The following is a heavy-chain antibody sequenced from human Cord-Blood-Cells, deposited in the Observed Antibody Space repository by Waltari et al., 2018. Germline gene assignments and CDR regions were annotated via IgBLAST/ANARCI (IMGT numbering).Heavy chain of an antibody. CDR1: GYTFTSYD. J-gene: IGHJ6*03. Sequence: QVQLVQSGAEVKKPGASVKVSCKASGYTFTSYDINWVRQATGQGLEWMGWMNPNSGNTGHAQKLQGRGTITRNTDISTAYMGLSSLGSEYTAVYYCARGFYSNYYYYSYMYVWGKGTTVTVSS. CDR2: MNPNSGNT. D-gene: IGHD4-4*01. V-gene: IGHV1-8*03. CDR3: ARGFYSNYYYYSYMYV.